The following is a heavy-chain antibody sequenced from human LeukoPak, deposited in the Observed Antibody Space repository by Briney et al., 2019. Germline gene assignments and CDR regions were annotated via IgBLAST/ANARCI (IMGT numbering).Heavy chain of an antibody. Sequence: GESLKISCKGSGYTFTSYWIGWVRQMPGKGLEWMGIIYPGDSDTRYSPSFRGQVTISADKSTTTAYLQWSSLKASDTAIYYCARRGIRDGYNYADYWGQGTLVTVST. CDR1: GYTFTSYW. D-gene: IGHD5-24*01. CDR2: IYPGDSDT. CDR3: ARRGIRDGYNYADY. V-gene: IGHV5-51*01. J-gene: IGHJ4*02.